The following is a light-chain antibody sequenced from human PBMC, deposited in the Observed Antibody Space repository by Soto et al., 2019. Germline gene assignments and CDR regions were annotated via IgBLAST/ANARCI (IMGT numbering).Light chain of an antibody. V-gene: IGKV1-27*01. Sequence: DIQMTQSPSSLSASVGDRVTITCRASQGIGNNLAWYQQKPGKVPKVLIYTASTLHSGVPSRLSGSGSGTDFTLTINSLQPEDVATYFCQKYDSVPWSFGQGTRVEI. J-gene: IGKJ1*01. CDR2: TAS. CDR3: QKYDSVPWS. CDR1: QGIGNN.